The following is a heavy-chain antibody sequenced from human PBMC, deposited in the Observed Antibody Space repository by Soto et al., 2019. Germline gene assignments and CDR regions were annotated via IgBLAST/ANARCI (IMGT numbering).Heavy chain of an antibody. V-gene: IGHV4-28*01. D-gene: IGHD1-26*01. CDR3: ATKDNGKYFFDS. CDR1: GSSISNDHW. J-gene: IGHJ4*02. CDR2: IHHTGYT. Sequence: QVQLQESGPGLVKPSDTLSLTCGVSGSSISNDHWWVWIRQPPGKGLEWIGYIHHTGYTYSNSALKSRLTMSVATSKNQFSLRLSSVAAVDTAVYYCATKDNGKYFFDSWGQGALVTVSS.